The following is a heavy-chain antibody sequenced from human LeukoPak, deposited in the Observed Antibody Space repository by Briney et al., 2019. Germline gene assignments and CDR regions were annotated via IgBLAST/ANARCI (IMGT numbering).Heavy chain of an antibody. V-gene: IGHV4-59*01. CDR1: GGSINSYY. CDR2: IYYSGST. J-gene: IGHJ4*02. Sequence: SETLSLTCTVSGGSINSYYWSWIRQPPGKGLEWIGYIYYSGSTNYNPSLKSRVTISVDTSKNQFSLKLSSVTAADTAVYYCAREYWNDYWGQGSLVTVSS. D-gene: IGHD1-1*01. CDR3: AREYWNDY.